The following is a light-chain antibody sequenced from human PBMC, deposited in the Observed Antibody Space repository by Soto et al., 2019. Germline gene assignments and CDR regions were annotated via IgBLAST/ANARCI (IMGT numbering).Light chain of an antibody. V-gene: IGLV2-14*01. Sequence: QSVLTQPTSVSGSPGQSIAIPCTGNGNDIGAYDYVSWYQQHPGKAPRLLIHGVRNRPPGISSRFSGFKSGLTASLTISGLQAEDEADYYCSSFTTSRLYVFGPGTKVHRP. CDR2: GVR. CDR3: SSFTTSRLYV. J-gene: IGLJ1*01. CDR1: GNDIGAYDY.